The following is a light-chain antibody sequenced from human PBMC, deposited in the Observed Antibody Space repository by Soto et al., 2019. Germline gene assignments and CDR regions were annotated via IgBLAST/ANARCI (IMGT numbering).Light chain of an antibody. J-gene: IGKJ1*01. CDR3: QQYNILST. Sequence: TQSPATRSVSRGERATLSCRASQSVGSNLAWYQQKPGKAPKLLIYKASTLKSWVPTRFSGSGSGTEFTLTISGLHPDDFATYYRQQYNILSTFGQGTKVDIK. CDR2: KAS. V-gene: IGKV1-5*03. CDR1: QSVGSN.